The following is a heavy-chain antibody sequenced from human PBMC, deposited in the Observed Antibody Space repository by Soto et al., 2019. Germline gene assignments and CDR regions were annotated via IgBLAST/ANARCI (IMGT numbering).Heavy chain of an antibody. D-gene: IGHD3-10*01. Sequence: GGSLRLSCAASGFTFGTTDISWGRQAPGEGLEWVSTIDGSGGITYYADSVKGRFTISRDNSRNTVYLQMNSLRGDDTALYYCVKNSGWFNTWGQGALVTVSS. V-gene: IGHV3-23*01. CDR2: IDGSGGIT. CDR3: VKNSGWFNT. J-gene: IGHJ5*02. CDR1: GFTFGTTD.